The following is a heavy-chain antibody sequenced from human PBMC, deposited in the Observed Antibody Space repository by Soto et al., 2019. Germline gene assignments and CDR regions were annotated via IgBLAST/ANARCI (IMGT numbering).Heavy chain of an antibody. D-gene: IGHD3-10*01. Sequence: EVQLVESGGGLVQPGGSLRLSRAASGFTFSSYWMHWVRQVPGKGLLWVSRIDEYGSTINYADSVKGRFTISRDNARNTLYLEMNSLRAEDTALYYCTRDIGGKGAYWGPGTLVTVSS. V-gene: IGHV3-74*01. CDR1: GFTFSSYW. CDR3: TRDIGGKGAY. CDR2: IDEYGSTI. J-gene: IGHJ4*02.